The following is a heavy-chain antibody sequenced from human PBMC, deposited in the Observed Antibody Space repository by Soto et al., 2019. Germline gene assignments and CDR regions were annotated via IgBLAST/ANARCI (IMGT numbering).Heavy chain of an antibody. D-gene: IGHD3-16*02. CDR2: IYYSGST. V-gene: IGHV4-39*01. Sequence: SETLSLTCTVSGGSISSSSYYWGWIRQPPGKGLEWIGSIYYSGSTYYNPSLKSRATISVDTSKNQFSLKLSSVTAADTAVYYCSRADDYIWGSYRSNPYFDYWGQGTLVTVSS. J-gene: IGHJ4*02. CDR1: GGSISSSSYY. CDR3: SRADDYIWGSYRSNPYFDY.